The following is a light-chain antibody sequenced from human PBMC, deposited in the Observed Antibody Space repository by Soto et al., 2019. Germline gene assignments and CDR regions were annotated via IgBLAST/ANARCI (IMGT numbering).Light chain of an antibody. CDR2: DVS. J-gene: IGLJ2*01. Sequence: QSVLTQPASVSGSPGQTITISCTGTSSDVGGYNYVSWYQQHPGKAPKLMIYDVSNRPSGVSNRFSGYKSGNTASLAISGLQAEDQDDYYCSSYTRSSSLVFGGGTQLTVL. CDR3: SSYTRSSSLV. CDR1: SSDVGGYNY. V-gene: IGLV2-14*01.